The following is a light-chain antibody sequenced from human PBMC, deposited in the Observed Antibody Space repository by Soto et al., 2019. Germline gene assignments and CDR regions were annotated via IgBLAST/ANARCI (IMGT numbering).Light chain of an antibody. Sequence: EIVLTQSPGAVSLSPGERSSLSCRAGHSVSTRYLACYQQKPGQAPRLLLYGASSRATGIPDRFTGSGSGTDFTLTIRRMEPEDFAVDDCQQYGSSITFGQGTRLEIK. CDR3: QQYGSSIT. CDR2: GAS. V-gene: IGKV3-20*01. J-gene: IGKJ5*01. CDR1: HSVSTRY.